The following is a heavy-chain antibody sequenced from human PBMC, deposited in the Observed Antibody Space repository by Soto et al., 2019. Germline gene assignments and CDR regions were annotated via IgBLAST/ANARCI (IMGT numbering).Heavy chain of an antibody. V-gene: IGHV1-3*01. J-gene: IGHJ4*02. CDR2: INAGSGNA. CDR3: ARAMQSYDNIVYYYVFDH. Sequence: ASVKVSCKASGYIFSNYGVYWVRQAPGQGLEWMGWINAGSGNAKYSQKLQDRLTITRDTSASTAYMGLNSLRSEDTAVYYCARAMQSYDNIVYYYVFDHWGQGTLVTVSS. CDR1: GYIFSNYG. D-gene: IGHD3-22*01.